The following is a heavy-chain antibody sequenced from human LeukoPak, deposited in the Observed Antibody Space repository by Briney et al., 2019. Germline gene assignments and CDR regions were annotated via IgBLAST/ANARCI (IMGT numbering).Heavy chain of an antibody. Sequence: GRSLRLSCAASGFAFSRYGMDWVRQAPGNGLEWVAVIWDDGSNQTYADSVKGRFTISRDNSKNTLYLQMNSLRAEDTAVYYCVRGRGSSWYFDYWGQGTLVTVSS. V-gene: IGHV3-33*01. CDR1: GFAFSRYG. D-gene: IGHD6-13*01. CDR2: IWDDGSNQ. CDR3: VRGRGSSWYFDY. J-gene: IGHJ4*02.